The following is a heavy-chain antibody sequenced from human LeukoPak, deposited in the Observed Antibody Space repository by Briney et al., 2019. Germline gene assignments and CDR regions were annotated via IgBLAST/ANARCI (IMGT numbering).Heavy chain of an antibody. V-gene: IGHV3-74*01. Sequence: GGSLRLSCAASGFTFGSYWMHWVRQVPGKGLVWVARINPGGSSITYADSVKGRFTISRDNAKNTLYLQMDSLRAEDTGVYYCAKEGVLRYFDWLLFDYWGQGTLVTVSS. CDR3: AKEGVLRYFDWLLFDY. CDR2: INPGGSSI. J-gene: IGHJ4*02. CDR1: GFTFGSYW. D-gene: IGHD3-9*01.